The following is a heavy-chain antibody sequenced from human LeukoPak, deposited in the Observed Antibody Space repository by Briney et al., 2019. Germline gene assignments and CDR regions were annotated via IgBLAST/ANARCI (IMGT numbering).Heavy chain of an antibody. CDR3: ARVLVVVPAAMREYYYYMDV. CDR2: IYYSGST. Sequence: SETLSLTCTVSGGSISSYYWSWLRQPPGKGLEGIGYIYYSGSTNYNPSLKSRVTISVDTSRNQFSLKLSSVTAADTAVYYCARVLVVVPAAMREYYYYMDVWGKGTTVTVSS. D-gene: IGHD2-2*01. V-gene: IGHV4-59*01. J-gene: IGHJ6*03. CDR1: GGSISSYY.